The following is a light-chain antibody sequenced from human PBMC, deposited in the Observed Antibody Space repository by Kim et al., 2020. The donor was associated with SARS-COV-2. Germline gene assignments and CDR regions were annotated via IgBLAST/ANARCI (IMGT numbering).Light chain of an antibody. CDR3: QHRKTWPVT. CDR1: QSVNNY. J-gene: IGKJ4*01. V-gene: IGKV3-11*01. CDR2: DVS. Sequence: EVVLTQSPATLSLSPGERATPSCRASQSVNNYLAWCQQKPGQAPRLLLYDVSNRATGIPARCSGSGSGTDFTLTISSLEPEDFAVYYCQHRKTWPVTFGGGTKVDIK.